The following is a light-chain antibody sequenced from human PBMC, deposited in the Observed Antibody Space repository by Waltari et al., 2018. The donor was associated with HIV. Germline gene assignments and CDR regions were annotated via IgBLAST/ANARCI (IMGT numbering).Light chain of an antibody. V-gene: IGLV1-51*01. CDR3: ATWDTSLNGGV. CDR1: SSNIGNNY. Sequence: QSVLTQPPSVSAAPGQKVTISCSGGSSNIGNNYVSWYQQLPGTAPKLLIYDNNKRPSGIPDRSSGSKSGTSATLGITGLQTGDEADYYCATWDTSLNGGVFGTGTKVTV. CDR2: DNN. J-gene: IGLJ1*01.